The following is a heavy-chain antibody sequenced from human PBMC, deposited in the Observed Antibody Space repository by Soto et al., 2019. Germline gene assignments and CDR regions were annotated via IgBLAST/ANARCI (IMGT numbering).Heavy chain of an antibody. CDR2: IMPLFGKP. CDR3: ASASSTSWLYYFDY. CDR1: GVSFSGYA. D-gene: IGHD2-2*01. V-gene: IGHV1-69*13. J-gene: IGHJ4*02. Sequence: ASVKVSCKASGVSFSGYAFSWGRQAPGQGLEWMGGIMPLFGKPDYAQKFQGRVTITADESTSTTYMELSSPRSEDTALYFCASASSTSWLYYFDYWGQGTRVTVSS.